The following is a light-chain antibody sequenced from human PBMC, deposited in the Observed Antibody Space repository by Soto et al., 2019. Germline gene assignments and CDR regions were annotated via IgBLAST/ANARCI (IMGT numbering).Light chain of an antibody. CDR1: QSVSSY. J-gene: IGKJ3*01. CDR2: DAS. V-gene: IGKV3-11*01. Sequence: EIVLTQSPATLSLSPGERATLSCRASQSVSSYLAWYQQKPGQAPRLLIYDASNRATGIPARFSGSGSGTDFTLTISSLEPEDFAVSYCQQRSNWPRSFTFGPGTKVDIK. CDR3: QQRSNWPRSFT.